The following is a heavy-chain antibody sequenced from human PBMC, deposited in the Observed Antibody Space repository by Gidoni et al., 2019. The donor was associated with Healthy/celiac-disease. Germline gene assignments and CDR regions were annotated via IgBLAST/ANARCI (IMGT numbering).Heavy chain of an antibody. D-gene: IGHD4-17*01. Sequence: EVQLVESGGGLIQPGGSLRLSCAASGFTVGSNYMSWVRQAPGKGLECVSVIYSGGSTYYADSVKGRFTISRDNSKNTLYLQMNSLRAEDTAVYYCARASTVVTLGTYYFDYWGQGTLVTVSS. CDR1: GFTVGSNY. V-gene: IGHV3-53*01. J-gene: IGHJ4*02. CDR2: IYSGGST. CDR3: ARASTVVTLGTYYFDY.